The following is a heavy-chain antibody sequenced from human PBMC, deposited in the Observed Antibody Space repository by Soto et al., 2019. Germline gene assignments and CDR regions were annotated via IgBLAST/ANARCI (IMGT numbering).Heavy chain of an antibody. CDR3: ARGSSLNY. CDR2: IKQDGSEQ. CDR1: GFTLSSYW. D-gene: IGHD6-13*01. Sequence: EVQLVESGGGLVQPGGSLRLSCVGSGFTLSSYWMSWARQAPGKGLEWVANIKQDGSEQHYVASVKGRFSISRDNAQNSLFLHMSSLRDEDTAVYYCARGSSLNYWGQGTLVTVSS. J-gene: IGHJ4*02. V-gene: IGHV3-7*01.